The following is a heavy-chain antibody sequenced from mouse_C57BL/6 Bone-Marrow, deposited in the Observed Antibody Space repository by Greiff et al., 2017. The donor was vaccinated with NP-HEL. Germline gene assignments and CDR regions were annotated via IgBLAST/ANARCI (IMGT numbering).Heavy chain of an antibody. Sequence: QVQLQQPGAELVKPGASVKLSCKASGYTFTSYWMQWVKQRPGQGLEWIGEIDPSDSYTNYNQKFKGKATLTVDTSSSTAYMQLSSLTSEDSAVYYCARGGITTVVAEWYFDVWGTGTTVTVSS. CDR3: ARGGITTVVAEWYFDV. D-gene: IGHD1-1*01. J-gene: IGHJ1*03. CDR2: IDPSDSYT. CDR1: GYTFTSYW. V-gene: IGHV1-50*01.